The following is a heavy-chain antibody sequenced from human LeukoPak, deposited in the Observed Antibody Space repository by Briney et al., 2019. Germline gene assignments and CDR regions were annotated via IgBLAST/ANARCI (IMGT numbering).Heavy chain of an antibody. CDR3: ARQKGGSGSYYSLHYYHYYMDV. D-gene: IGHD3-10*01. Sequence: PSETLSLTCGVSGDSISSNKWWNWVRQPPGKGLEWIGEIYHSGRTNFNPSLRSRVTISVDKSKNQFSLKLSSVTAADTAVYYCARQKGGSGSYYSLHYYHYYMDVWGKGTTVTISS. CDR2: IYHSGRT. J-gene: IGHJ6*03. CDR1: GDSISSNKW. V-gene: IGHV4-4*02.